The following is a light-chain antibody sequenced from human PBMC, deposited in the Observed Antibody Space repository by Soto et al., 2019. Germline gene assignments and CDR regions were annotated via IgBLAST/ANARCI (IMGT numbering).Light chain of an antibody. CDR1: SSNIGNNY. Sequence: QSVLPQPPSVSAAPGQKVTISCSGSSSNIGNNYVSWYQQLPGTAPKLLIYDNNERPSGIPDRFSGSKSGTSATLGITGLQTGDEADYYCATWDSSLSAGVFGGGTKVTVL. CDR2: DNN. J-gene: IGLJ2*01. CDR3: ATWDSSLSAGV. V-gene: IGLV1-51*01.